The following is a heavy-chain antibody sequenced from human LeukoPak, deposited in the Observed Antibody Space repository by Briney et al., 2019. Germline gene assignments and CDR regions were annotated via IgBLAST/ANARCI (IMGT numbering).Heavy chain of an antibody. Sequence: ASVKVSCKASGYSFTGYYMHWVRQAPGQGLEWMGWINPNSGGTNYAQKLQGRVTMTRDTSISTAYMELSRLRSDDTAVYYCARLARTYCGGDCYTTKQDDYWGQGTLVTVSS. CDR3: ARLARTYCGGDCYTTKQDDY. CDR2: INPNSGGT. CDR1: GYSFTGYY. J-gene: IGHJ4*02. D-gene: IGHD2-21*02. V-gene: IGHV1-2*02.